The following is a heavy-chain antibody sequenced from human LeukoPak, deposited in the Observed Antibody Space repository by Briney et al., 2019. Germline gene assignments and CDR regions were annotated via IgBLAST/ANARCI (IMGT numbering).Heavy chain of an antibody. V-gene: IGHV3-23*01. CDR2: IFGSGGSA. CDR3: GKTTVGYSSGRFPGWPVDY. Sequence: PGGSLRLSCAASGFTFNNYAMYRVRQVPGRGLEWISGIFGSGGSAHYADSVKGRFTISRDNSKNTVFLQMNSLETEDTAVYYCGKTTVGYSSGRFPGWPVDYWGQGTLVTVTS. D-gene: IGHD6-19*01. J-gene: IGHJ4*02. CDR1: GFTFNNYA.